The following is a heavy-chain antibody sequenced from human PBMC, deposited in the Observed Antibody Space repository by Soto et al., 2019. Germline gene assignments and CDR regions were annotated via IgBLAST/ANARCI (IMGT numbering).Heavy chain of an antibody. Sequence: SETLSLTCAVYGGSFSGYYWSWIRQPPGKGLEWIGEINHSGSTNYNPSLKSRVTISVDTSKNQFSLKLSSVTAADTAVYYCARKPAAHRYYYYYMDVWGKGTTVTVSS. CDR1: GGSFSGYY. CDR2: INHSGST. J-gene: IGHJ6*03. V-gene: IGHV4-34*01. D-gene: IGHD2-2*01. CDR3: ARKPAAHRYYYYYMDV.